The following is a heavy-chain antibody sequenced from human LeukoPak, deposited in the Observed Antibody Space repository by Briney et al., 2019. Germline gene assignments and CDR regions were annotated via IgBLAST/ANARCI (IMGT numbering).Heavy chain of an antibody. CDR1: GFTFSSYG. D-gene: IGHD6-19*01. Sequence: PGGSLRLSCAASGFTFSSYGMHWVRQAPGKGLEWVAVIWYDGSNKYYADSVKGRFTISRDNSKNTLYLQMNSLRAEDTAVYYCVRDLSSGWTPYFDYWGQGTLVTVSS. CDR2: IWYDGSNK. J-gene: IGHJ4*02. V-gene: IGHV3-33*01. CDR3: VRDLSSGWTPYFDY.